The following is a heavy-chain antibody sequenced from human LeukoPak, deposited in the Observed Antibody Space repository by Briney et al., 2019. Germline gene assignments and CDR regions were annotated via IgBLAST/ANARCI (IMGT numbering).Heavy chain of an antibody. J-gene: IGHJ4*02. CDR1: GFTFSSYW. D-gene: IGHD3-9*01. CDR2: INSDGSST. CDR3: ARDLSGLRYFDWLSHFDY. Sequence: GGSLRLSCAASGFTFSSYWMHWVRQAPGKGLVWVSRINSDGSSTSYADSVKARFTISRDNAKNTLYLQMNSLRAEDTAVYYCARDLSGLRYFDWLSHFDYWGQGTLVTVSS. V-gene: IGHV3-74*01.